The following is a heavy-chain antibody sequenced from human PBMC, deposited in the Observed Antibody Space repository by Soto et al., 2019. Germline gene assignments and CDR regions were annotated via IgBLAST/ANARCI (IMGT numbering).Heavy chain of an antibody. CDR3: AAAPYYYDSSGYYSWFDP. CDR1: GFTFTSSA. J-gene: IGHJ5*02. Sequence: GASVQVSCKASGFTFTSSAVQWVRQARGQRLEWIGWIVVGSGNTNYTQKFQERVTITRDMSTSTAYMELSSLRSGDTAVYYCAAAPYYYDSSGYYSWFDPWGQGTLVTVSS. V-gene: IGHV1-58*01. D-gene: IGHD3-22*01. CDR2: IVVGSGNT.